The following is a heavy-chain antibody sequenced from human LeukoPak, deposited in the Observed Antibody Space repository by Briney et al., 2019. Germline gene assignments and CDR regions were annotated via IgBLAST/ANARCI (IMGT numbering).Heavy chain of an antibody. Sequence: QPGGSLRLSCATSGFTFKNYWMSWLRQAPGKGLVWVSRIRYDGSSATYAESVKGRFTISRDNARNTLYLQMNSLRVDDTGVYYCAKSDWFDPCGRGILVTVSS. J-gene: IGHJ5*02. V-gene: IGHV3-74*01. CDR1: GFTFKNYW. CDR2: IRYDGSSA. CDR3: AKSDWFDP.